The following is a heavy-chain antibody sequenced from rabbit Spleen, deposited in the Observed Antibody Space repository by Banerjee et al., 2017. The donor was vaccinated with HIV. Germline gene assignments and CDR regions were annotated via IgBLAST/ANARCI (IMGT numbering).Heavy chain of an antibody. CDR2: IGTGSGST. Sequence: QEQLEESGGGLVKPGASLTLTCKASGFSFSSGYYISWVRQAPGKGLEWIGCIGTGSGSTWYANWAKGRFTISKTSSTTVTLQMTSLTAADTATYFCARDGAGGSYFALWGQGTLVTVS. CDR3: ARDGAGGSYFAL. V-gene: IGHV1S45*01. D-gene: IGHD8-1*01. CDR1: GFSFSSGYY. J-gene: IGHJ3*01.